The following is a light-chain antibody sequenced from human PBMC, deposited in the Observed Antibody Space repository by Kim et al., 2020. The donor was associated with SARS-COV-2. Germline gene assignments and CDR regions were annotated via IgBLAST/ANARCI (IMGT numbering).Light chain of an antibody. CDR3: ASYTNSNTFV. CDR1: TSDVGTYTY. CDR2: DIT. V-gene: IGLV2-14*03. Sequence: GQSFTISCTGTTSDVGTYTYVSWYRQHPGRAPKVIIYDITKRPSGVSNRFSGSKSANTASLTISDLQAEDEADYYCASYTNSNTFVFGTGTKVTVL. J-gene: IGLJ1*01.